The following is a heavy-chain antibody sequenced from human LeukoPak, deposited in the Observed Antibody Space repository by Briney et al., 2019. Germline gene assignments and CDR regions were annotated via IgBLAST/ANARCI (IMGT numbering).Heavy chain of an antibody. Sequence: ASVKVSCKASGYTFTSYTIRWVRQAPGQGLEWISGNNDNTNYAQKLQGRVTMTTDASTSTAYMALRSLRSDGTAVYYCARFKLSSYYFFMDVWGKGTTVTVSS. J-gene: IGHJ6*03. D-gene: IGHD3-16*02. V-gene: IGHV1-18*01. CDR2: SGNNDNT. CDR1: GYTFTSYT. CDR3: ARFKLSSYYFFMDV.